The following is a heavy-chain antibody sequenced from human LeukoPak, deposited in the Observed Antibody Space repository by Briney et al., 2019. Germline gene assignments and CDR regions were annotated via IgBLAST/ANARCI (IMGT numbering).Heavy chain of an antibody. CDR2: ISYDGSNK. CDR3: ARGVCSSTSCYTYYYYGMDV. Sequence: GRSLRLSCAASGFTFSSYAMHWVRQAPGKGLEWVAVISYDGSNKYYADSVKGRFTISRDNSKNTLYLQMNSLRAEDTAVYYRARGVCSSTSCYTYYYYGMDVWGQGTTVTVSS. CDR1: GFTFSSYA. J-gene: IGHJ6*02. D-gene: IGHD2-2*02. V-gene: IGHV3-30-3*01.